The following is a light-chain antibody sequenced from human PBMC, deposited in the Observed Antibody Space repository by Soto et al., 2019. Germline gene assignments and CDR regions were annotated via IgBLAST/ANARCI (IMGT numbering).Light chain of an antibody. CDR1: SSDVGNYNL. J-gene: IGLJ1*01. Sequence: QSALTQPASVSGSPGQSITISYTGSSSDVGNYNLVSWYQQHPDKAPKLMIYEGTKRPSGVSSRFSGSKSGNTASLTISGLQAEDEADYFCCSYASTGSYVFGTGTKVTVL. V-gene: IGLV2-23*01. CDR3: CSYASTGSYV. CDR2: EGT.